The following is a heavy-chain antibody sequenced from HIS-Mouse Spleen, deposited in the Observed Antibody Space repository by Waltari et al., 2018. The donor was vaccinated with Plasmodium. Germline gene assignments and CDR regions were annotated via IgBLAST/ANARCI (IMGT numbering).Heavy chain of an antibody. D-gene: IGHD6-13*01. V-gene: IGHV3-7*01. CDR1: GFTFSSYW. CDR2: IKQDGSEK. Sequence: EVQLVDAGGGLVQPGGSLRLSCAPSGFTFSSYWMSWDRQAPGKGLEWVANIKQDGSEKYYVDSVKGRFTISRDNAKNSLYLQMNSLRAEDTAVYYCASSWYWYFDLWGRGTLVTVSS. J-gene: IGHJ2*01. CDR3: ASSWYWYFDL.